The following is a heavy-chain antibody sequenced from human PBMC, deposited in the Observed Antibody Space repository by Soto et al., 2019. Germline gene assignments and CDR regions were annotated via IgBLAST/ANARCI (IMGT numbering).Heavy chain of an antibody. J-gene: IGHJ4*02. CDR2: INHSGST. D-gene: IGHD3-22*01. V-gene: IGHV4-34*01. CDR3: ARGYSSGYAF. CDR1: GGSFSGYY. Sequence: QSPTLSLTCAVYGGSFSGYYWSWIRQPPGKGLEWIGEINHSGSTNYNPSLKSRVTISVDTSKNQFSLKLSSVTAADTAVYYCARGYSSGYAFWGQGTLVTVSS.